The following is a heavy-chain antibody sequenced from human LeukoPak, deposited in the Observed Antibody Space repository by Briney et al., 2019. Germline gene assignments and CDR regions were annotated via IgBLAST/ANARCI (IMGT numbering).Heavy chain of an antibody. V-gene: IGHV3-72*01. CDR3: ARGGGSSWSFAFDI. CDR1: GFTFSDHY. D-gene: IGHD6-13*01. Sequence: GGSLRPSCAASGFTFSDHYLDWVHPAPRRGREWVGRTRNKANSHTTEYAASVKGRFTISRDDSKPSLYLQMNSLKTEDTAVYYCARGGGSSWSFAFDIWGQGTMVTVSS. J-gene: IGHJ3*02. CDR2: TRNKANSHTT.